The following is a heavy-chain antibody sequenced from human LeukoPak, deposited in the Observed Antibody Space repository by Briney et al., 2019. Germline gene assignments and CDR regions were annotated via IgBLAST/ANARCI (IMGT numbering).Heavy chain of an antibody. CDR2: IDANNGDT. CDR3: ARDPSSVTLYFFDY. J-gene: IGHJ4*02. CDR1: GYTFRGSY. V-gene: IGHV1-2*02. Sequence: ASVKVSCKASGYTFRGSYIHWLRQAPGQGLEWMGWIDANNGDTKSAQKFQGRVTMSRDTSISTAYMDLSSLSPDDAAVYYCARDPSSVTLYFFDYWGQGTLVTVSS. D-gene: IGHD4-11*01.